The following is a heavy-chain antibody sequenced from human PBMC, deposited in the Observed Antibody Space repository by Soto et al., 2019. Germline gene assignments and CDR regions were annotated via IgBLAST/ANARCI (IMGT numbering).Heavy chain of an antibody. CDR2: IYYSGST. D-gene: IGHD2-15*01. J-gene: IGHJ4*02. CDR1: GGSISSGGYY. V-gene: IGHV4-31*03. Sequence: QVQVQESGPGLVKPSQTLSLTCTVSGGSISSGGYYWSWIRQHPGKGLEWIGYIYYSGSTYYNPSLKSRVTISVDTSKNQFSLKLSSVTAADTAVYYCARDSADPQGYCSGGSCYSYYFDYWGQGTLVTVSS. CDR3: ARDSADPQGYCSGGSCYSYYFDY.